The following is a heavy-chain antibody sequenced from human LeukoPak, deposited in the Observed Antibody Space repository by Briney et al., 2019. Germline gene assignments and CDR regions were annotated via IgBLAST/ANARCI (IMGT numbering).Heavy chain of an antibody. CDR3: EANCGGNCPFDY. J-gene: IGHJ4*02. V-gene: IGHV3-23*01. Sequence: HPGGSLRLSCAASGFTFSNYAMNWVRQAPGKGLEWVSAISGSGGSTYYADSVKGRFTISRDNSRNTLYLQMNSLRAEDTAVYYCEANCGGNCPFDYWGQGTLVTVSS. D-gene: IGHD2-21*02. CDR1: GFTFSNYA. CDR2: ISGSGGST.